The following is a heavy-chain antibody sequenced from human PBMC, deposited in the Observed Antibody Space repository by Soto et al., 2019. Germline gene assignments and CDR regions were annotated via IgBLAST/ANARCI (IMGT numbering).Heavy chain of an antibody. CDR1: GFTFSSYA. J-gene: IGHJ6*02. CDR2: ISGSGGST. D-gene: IGHD6-6*01. V-gene: IGHV3-23*01. CDR3: AKDREESIAARTTYYYYGMDV. Sequence: EVQLLESGGGLVQPGGSLRLSCAASGFTFSSYAMSWVRQAPGKGLEWVSAISGSGGSTYYADSVKGRFTITRDNSKNTLYLQMNSLRAEDTAVYYCAKDREESIAARTTYYYYGMDVWGQGTTVTVSS.